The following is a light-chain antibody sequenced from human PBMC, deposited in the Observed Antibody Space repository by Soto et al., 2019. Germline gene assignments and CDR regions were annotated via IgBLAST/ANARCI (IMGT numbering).Light chain of an antibody. CDR1: QSVSSK. CDR2: GAS. V-gene: IGKV3-15*01. CDR3: QKYNRWPWT. J-gene: IGKJ1*01. Sequence: EIVMTQSPATLSVSPGERATLSCRASQSVSSKLAWYQQQPGQAPMLLIHGASTRATVIPARFSGGGSGTEFTLTISSLQSEDFAVYFCQKYNRWPWTFGQGTMVAIK.